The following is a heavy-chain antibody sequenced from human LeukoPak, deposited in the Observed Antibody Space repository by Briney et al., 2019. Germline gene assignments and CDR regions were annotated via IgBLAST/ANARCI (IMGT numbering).Heavy chain of an antibody. V-gene: IGHV3-21*01. CDR3: ARGLYGSGSDFDY. D-gene: IGHD3-10*01. J-gene: IGHJ4*02. CDR1: GFTFSSYS. Sequence: GGSLRLSCAASGFTFSSYSMNWVRQAPGKGLEWVSSISSSSSYIYYADSVKGRFTISRDNDKNSLYLQMNSLRAEDTAVYCCARGLYGSGSDFDYWGQGTLVTVSS. CDR2: ISSSSSYI.